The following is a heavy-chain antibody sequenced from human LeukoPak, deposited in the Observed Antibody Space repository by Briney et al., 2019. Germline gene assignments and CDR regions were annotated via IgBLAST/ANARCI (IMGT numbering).Heavy chain of an antibody. CDR2: IYWDDDK. V-gene: IGHV2-5*02. CDR1: GFSLSTSGVA. D-gene: IGHD5-24*01. CDR3: AHRRDGYNSLDY. J-gene: IGHJ4*02. Sequence: SGPPLVKPTQTLTLTCTFSGFSLSTSGVAVGWIRQPPGKALEWLGLIYWDDDKRYSPSLKSALTITKDTSKNQVVLTMTNMDTVDTATYYCAHRRDGYNSLDYWGQGTLVTVSS.